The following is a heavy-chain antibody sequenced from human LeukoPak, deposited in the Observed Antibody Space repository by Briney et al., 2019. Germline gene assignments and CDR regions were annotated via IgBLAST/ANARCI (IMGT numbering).Heavy chain of an antibody. CDR3: AREHCAGGYCYFLDY. CDR2: ISHSGST. CDR1: DNPISSGYF. D-gene: IGHD3-16*02. V-gene: IGHV4-38-2*02. J-gene: IGHJ4*02. Sequence: SETLSLTCSVTDNPISSGYFWGWIRQPPQKGLEWIATISHSGSTYFNPSLKSRVIVSIDASKNQFSLNLTSVTAADTAVYYCAREHCAGGYCYFLDYWGQGTLVTVSS.